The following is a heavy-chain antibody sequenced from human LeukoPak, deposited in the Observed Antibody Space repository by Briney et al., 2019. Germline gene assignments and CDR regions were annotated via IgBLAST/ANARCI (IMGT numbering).Heavy chain of an antibody. Sequence: SVKVSCKASGGTFSSYAISWVRQAPGQGLEWMGGIIPIFGTANYAQKFQGRVTITTDESTSTAYMELSSLRSEDTAVYYCARGDIVVVPAATLGAFGIWGQGTMVTVSS. J-gene: IGHJ3*02. V-gene: IGHV1-69*05. CDR1: GGTFSSYA. CDR3: ARGDIVVVPAATLGAFGI. D-gene: IGHD2-2*01. CDR2: IIPIFGTA.